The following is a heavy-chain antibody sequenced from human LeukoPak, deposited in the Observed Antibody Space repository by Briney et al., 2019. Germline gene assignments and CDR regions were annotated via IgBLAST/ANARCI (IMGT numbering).Heavy chain of an antibody. CDR3: AKVKTTFEGVIVPFDY. CDR1: GFTFSSYA. D-gene: IGHD3-16*02. CDR2: ISGSGGST. Sequence: GGSLRLSCAASGFTFSSYAMSWVRQAPGKGLEWVSAISGSGGSTYYADSVKGRFTISRDNSKNTLYLQMNSLRAEDTAVYYCAKVKTTFEGVIVPFDYWGQGTLVTVSS. J-gene: IGHJ4*02. V-gene: IGHV3-23*01.